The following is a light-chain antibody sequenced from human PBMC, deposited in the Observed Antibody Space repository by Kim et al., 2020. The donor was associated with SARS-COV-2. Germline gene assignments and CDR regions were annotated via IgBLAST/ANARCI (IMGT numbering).Light chain of an antibody. V-gene: IGKV4-1*01. CDR2: WAS. CDR3: QQYYGTPLT. CDR1: QSFLYSSNNKNC. Sequence: DIVMTQSPDSLAVSLGERATINRKSSQSFLYSSNNKNCLAWYQQKPGQPPKLLIYWASTRESGVPDRFSGSGSGTDFTLTISSLQAEDVAVYYCQQYYGTPLTFGGGTKLEI. J-gene: IGKJ4*01.